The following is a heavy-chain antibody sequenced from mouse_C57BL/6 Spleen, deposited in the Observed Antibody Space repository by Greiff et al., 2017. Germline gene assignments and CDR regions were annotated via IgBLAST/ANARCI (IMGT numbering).Heavy chain of an antibody. CDR3: ARQGDYDGRGFDY. CDR1: GFTFSSYG. D-gene: IGHD2-4*01. CDR2: ISSGGSYT. J-gene: IGHJ2*01. V-gene: IGHV5-6*01. Sequence: EVQVVESGGDLVKPGGSLKLSCAASGFTFSSYGMSWVRQTPDKRLEWVATISSGGSYTYYPDSVKGRFTISRDNAKNTLYLQMSSLKSEDTAMYYCARQGDYDGRGFDYWGQGTTLTVSS.